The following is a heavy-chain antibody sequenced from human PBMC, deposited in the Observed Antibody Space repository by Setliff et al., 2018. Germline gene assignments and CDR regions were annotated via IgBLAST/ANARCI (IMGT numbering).Heavy chain of an antibody. CDR1: GGSVSPYF. Sequence: PSETLSLTCTVSGGSVSPYFWSWIRQPPGKGLQRIGYIYHNGNTNFNPSLKSRVNMSIDTSKNQFALNLKSVTAADTAVYYCARDRTAYSYGLDVWGQGTTVTVSS. CDR2: IYHNGNT. D-gene: IGHD5-18*01. V-gene: IGHV4-59*02. J-gene: IGHJ6*02. CDR3: ARDRTAYSYGLDV.